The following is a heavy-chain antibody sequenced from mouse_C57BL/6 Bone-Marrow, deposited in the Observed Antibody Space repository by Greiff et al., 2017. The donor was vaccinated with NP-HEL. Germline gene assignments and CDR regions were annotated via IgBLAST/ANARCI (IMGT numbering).Heavy chain of an antibody. D-gene: IGHD2-3*01. CDR2: ISYDGSN. Sequence: EVQLQESGPGLVKPSQSLSLTCSVTGYSITSGYYWNWIRQFPGNKLEWMGYISYDGSNNYNPSLKNRISITRDTSKNQFFLKLNSVTTEDTATYYCARGEGYYEFAYWGQGTLVTVSA. CDR3: ARGEGYYEFAY. CDR1: GYSITSGYY. V-gene: IGHV3-6*01. J-gene: IGHJ3*01.